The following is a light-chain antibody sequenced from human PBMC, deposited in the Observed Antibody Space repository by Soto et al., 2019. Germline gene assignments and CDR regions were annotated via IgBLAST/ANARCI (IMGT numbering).Light chain of an antibody. Sequence: DIQMTQSPSTLSASVGDRVTITCRASQSISWWLAWYQQKPGEVPKLLIYKASNLESGVPSRFSGSGFETEFTLTISSLQPEDFATYYCQECETWTFGQGTKVEVK. J-gene: IGKJ1*01. CDR3: QECETWT. V-gene: IGKV1-5*03. CDR2: KAS. CDR1: QSISWW.